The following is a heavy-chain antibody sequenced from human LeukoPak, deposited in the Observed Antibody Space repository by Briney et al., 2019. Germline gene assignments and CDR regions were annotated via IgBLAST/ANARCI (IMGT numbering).Heavy chain of an antibody. D-gene: IGHD5-18*01. V-gene: IGHV1-8*01. CDR3: ATIRGYSYGFDY. CDR2: MNPNSGNT. J-gene: IGHJ4*02. CDR1: GYTFTSYD. Sequence: ASVRVSCKASGYTFTSYDINWVRQATGQGLEWMGWMNPNSGNTGYAQKFQGRVTMTRSTSISTAYMELSSLRSEDTAVYYCATIRGYSYGFDYWGQGTLVTVSS.